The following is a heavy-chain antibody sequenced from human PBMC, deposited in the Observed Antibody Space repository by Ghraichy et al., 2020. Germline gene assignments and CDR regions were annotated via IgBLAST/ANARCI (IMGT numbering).Heavy chain of an antibody. J-gene: IGHJ6*02. D-gene: IGHD6-13*01. CDR3: ARDSGSRWFFGNVMDV. CDR2: INPGGDST. Sequence: ASVKVSCKASGDTFSSSYMHWVRQAPGQGLEWMGMINPGGDSTRYAQRFQGRVTMTRDTSASTLYMDLSSLIFEDTAVYFCARDSGSRWFFGNVMDVWGQGTTVTVS. V-gene: IGHV1-46*01. CDR1: GDTFSSSY.